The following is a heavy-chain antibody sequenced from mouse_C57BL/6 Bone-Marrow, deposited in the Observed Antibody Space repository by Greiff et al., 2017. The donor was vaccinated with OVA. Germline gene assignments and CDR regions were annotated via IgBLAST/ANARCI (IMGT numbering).Heavy chain of an antibody. D-gene: IGHD1-1*01. CDR1: GFSLSTSGMG. CDR2: IYWDDDK. Sequence: QVTLKECGPGILQSSQTLSLTCSFSGFSLSTSGMGVSWIRQPSGKGLEWLAHIYWDDDKRYNPSLKSRLTISKDTSRNQVFLKITSVDTADTATYYCARRYYYGSSPHFDYWGQGTTLTVSS. J-gene: IGHJ2*01. CDR3: ARRYYYGSSPHFDY. V-gene: IGHV8-12*01.